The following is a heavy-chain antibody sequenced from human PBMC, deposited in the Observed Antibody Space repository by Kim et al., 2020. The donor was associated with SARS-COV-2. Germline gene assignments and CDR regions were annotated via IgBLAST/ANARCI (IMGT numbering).Heavy chain of an antibody. V-gene: IGHV1-69*13. Sequence: SVKVSCKASGGTFSSYAISWVRQAPGQGLEWMGGIIPIFGTANYAQKFQGRVTITAYESTSTAYMELSSLRSEDTAVYYCARSGFGSEQNWFDPWGQGTLVTVSS. D-gene: IGHD3-10*01. CDR2: IIPIFGTA. J-gene: IGHJ5*02. CDR1: GGTFSSYA. CDR3: ARSGFGSEQNWFDP.